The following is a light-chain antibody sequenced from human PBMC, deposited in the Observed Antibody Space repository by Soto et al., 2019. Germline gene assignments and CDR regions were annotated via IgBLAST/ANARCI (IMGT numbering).Light chain of an antibody. J-gene: IGLJ1*01. CDR3: SSYTTSNTRQIV. Sequence: QSALTQPASVSGSPGQLITISCTGTSSDVGGYNYVSWYQHHPGKAPKLIIYDVSNRPSGVSIRFSGSKSDNTASLTISGLQPEDEADYHCSSYTTSNTRQIVFGTGTKLTVL. CDR1: SSDVGGYNY. V-gene: IGLV2-14*03. CDR2: DVS.